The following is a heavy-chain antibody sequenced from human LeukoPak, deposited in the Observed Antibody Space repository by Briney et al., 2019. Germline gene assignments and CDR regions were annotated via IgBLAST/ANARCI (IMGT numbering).Heavy chain of an antibody. D-gene: IGHD3/OR15-3a*01. V-gene: IGHV3-21*06. CDR1: GFIFKSYS. J-gene: IGHJ6*03. Sequence: GGSLRLSCAASGFIFKSYSMNWVRQAPGKGLEWVSSISSNTSNISYADFVKGRFTISRDNAKNSVFLLINSLRAEDKALYYCARTSYYDFWRGADNSYMEVWGTG. CDR2: ISSNTSNI. CDR3: ARTSYYDFWRGADNSYMEV.